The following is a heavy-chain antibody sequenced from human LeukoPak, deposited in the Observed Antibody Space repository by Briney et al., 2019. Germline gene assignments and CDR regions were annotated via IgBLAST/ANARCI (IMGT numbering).Heavy chain of an antibody. J-gene: IGHJ6*02. Sequence: PGRSLRLSCAASGFTISSYGMHWVRQAPGRGLEWVALISFDRSNTYYADSVKGRFTISRDNSKNTLYLQMNSLRAEDTAVYYCAKPNCGGDCYSVSLGLDVWGQGTTVTVSS. CDR1: GFTISSYG. CDR2: ISFDRSNT. V-gene: IGHV3-30*18. CDR3: AKPNCGGDCYSVSLGLDV. D-gene: IGHD2-21*02.